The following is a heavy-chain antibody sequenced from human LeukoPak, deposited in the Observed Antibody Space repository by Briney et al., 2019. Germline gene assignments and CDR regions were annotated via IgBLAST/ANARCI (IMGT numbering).Heavy chain of an antibody. J-gene: IGHJ3*01. CDR2: IYPDDSDI. Sequence: GESLKISCKGSGYRFNDYWFGWLRQMPGKGVQWMGVIYPDDSDIRYSPSFKGQVTISADKSIITAYLQWSSLKASDTAMYYCARHGRGSRSPNAFDFWGQGTMVTVSS. D-gene: IGHD3-10*01. V-gene: IGHV5-51*01. CDR3: ARHGRGSRSPNAFDF. CDR1: GYRFNDYW.